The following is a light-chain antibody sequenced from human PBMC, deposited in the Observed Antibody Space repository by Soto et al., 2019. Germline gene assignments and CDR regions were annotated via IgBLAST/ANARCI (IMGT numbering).Light chain of an antibody. J-gene: IGKJ1*01. CDR3: QQYQNLWT. V-gene: IGKV3-20*01. CDR1: QSVSSSY. Sequence: EIVLTQSPGTLSLSPGERATLSCRASQSVSSSYLAWHQQKPGQAPRLLIYGASSRATGIPDRFSGSGSGTDFTLTISRLEPEDFAVYYCQQYQNLWTFGQGTKVDIK. CDR2: GAS.